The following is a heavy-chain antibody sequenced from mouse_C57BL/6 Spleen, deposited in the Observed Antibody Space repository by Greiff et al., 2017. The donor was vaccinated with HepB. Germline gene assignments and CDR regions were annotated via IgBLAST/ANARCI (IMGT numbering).Heavy chain of an antibody. CDR3: ARHEDRSTMVTTYFDY. CDR1: GYTFTEYT. CDR2: FYPGSGSI. V-gene: IGHV1-62-2*01. Sequence: VKLMESGAELVKPGASVKLSCKASGYTFTEYTIHWVKQRSGQGLEWIGWFYPGSGSIKYNEKFKDKATLTADKSSSTVYMELSRLTSEDSAVYFCARHEDRSTMVTTYFDYWGQGTTLTVSS. J-gene: IGHJ2*01. D-gene: IGHD2-2*01.